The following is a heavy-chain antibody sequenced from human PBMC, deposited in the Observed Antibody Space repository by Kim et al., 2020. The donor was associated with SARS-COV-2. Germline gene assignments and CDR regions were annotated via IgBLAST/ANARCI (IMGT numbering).Heavy chain of an antibody. CDR1: GFTFSSYA. J-gene: IGHJ4*02. CDR3: AKDPFYDFWSGYYFDY. Sequence: GGSLRLSCAASGFTFSSYALSWVRQAPGKGLEWVSTISGSGGSTYYADSVKGRFTNSRDNSKNTLYLQMNSLRAEDTAVYYCAKDPFYDFWSGYYFDYWGQGTLVTVSS. CDR2: ISGSGGST. D-gene: IGHD3-3*01. V-gene: IGHV3-23*01.